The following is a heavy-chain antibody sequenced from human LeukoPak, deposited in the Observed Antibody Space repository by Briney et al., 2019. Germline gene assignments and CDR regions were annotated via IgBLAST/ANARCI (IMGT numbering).Heavy chain of an antibody. CDR2: INHSGST. V-gene: IGHV4-34*01. D-gene: IGHD3-16*02. J-gene: IGHJ4*02. CDR3: ARDRVRKGVIVPNDY. CDR1: GGSFSGYY. Sequence: SETLTLTCAVYGGSFSGYYWSWIRQPPGKGLEWIGEINHSGSTNYNPSLKSRVTISVDTSKNQFSLKLSSVTAADTAVYYCARDRVRKGVIVPNDYWGQGTLVTVSS.